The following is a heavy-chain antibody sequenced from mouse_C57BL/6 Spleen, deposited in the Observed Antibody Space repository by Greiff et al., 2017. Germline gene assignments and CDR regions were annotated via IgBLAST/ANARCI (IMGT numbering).Heavy chain of an antibody. CDR1: GFNIKDDY. CDR2: IDPENGDT. D-gene: IGHD1-1*01. J-gene: IGHJ2*01. CDR3: TTRDYGSSYHFDY. Sequence: EVQLQQSGAELVRPGASVKLSCTASGFNIKDDYMHWVKQRPEQGLEWIGWIDPENGDTEYASKFQGKATITADTSSNTAYLQLSSLTSEDTAVYYCTTRDYGSSYHFDYWGQGTTLTVSS. V-gene: IGHV14-4*01.